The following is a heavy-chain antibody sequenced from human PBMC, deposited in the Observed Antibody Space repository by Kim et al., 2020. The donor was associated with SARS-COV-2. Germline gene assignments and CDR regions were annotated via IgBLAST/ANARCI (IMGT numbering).Heavy chain of an antibody. Sequence: GESLKISCKGSGYSFTSYWIGWVRQMPGKGLEWMGIIYPGDSDTRYSPSFQGQVTISADKSISTAYLQWSSLKASDTAMYYCARFDYVWGSYRHHDAFDIWGQGTMVTVSS. CDR1: GYSFTSYW. CDR2: IYPGDSDT. J-gene: IGHJ3*02. CDR3: ARFDYVWGSYRHHDAFDI. D-gene: IGHD3-16*02. V-gene: IGHV5-51*01.